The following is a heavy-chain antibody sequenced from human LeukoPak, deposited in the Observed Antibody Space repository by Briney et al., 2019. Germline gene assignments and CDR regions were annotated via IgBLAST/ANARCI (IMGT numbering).Heavy chain of an antibody. Sequence: RGSLRLSCAASGFTFSSYGMHWVRQAPGKGLEWVAFIRYDGSNKYYADSVKGRFTISRDNSKNTLYLQMNSLRVEDTAVYYCAKGSTNWDGYKGDYDPWGQGTLVTV. CDR2: IRYDGSNK. CDR3: AKGSTNWDGYKGDYDP. J-gene: IGHJ5*02. D-gene: IGHD1-1*01. V-gene: IGHV3-30*02. CDR1: GFTFSSYG.